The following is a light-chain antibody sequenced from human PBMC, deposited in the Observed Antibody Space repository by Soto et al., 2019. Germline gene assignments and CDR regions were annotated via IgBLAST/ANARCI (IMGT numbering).Light chain of an antibody. V-gene: IGKV3-20*01. CDR3: QRYGSSPPYT. CDR2: AAS. Sequence: EIVLTQSPGTLSLSPGERATLSCWASQSVSSSYLAWYQQKPGQAPRLLIYAASSRATGIPDRFSGSGSGTDFTLAISSLEPEDFAVYYCQRYGSSPPYTFGQGTKLEIK. J-gene: IGKJ2*01. CDR1: QSVSSSY.